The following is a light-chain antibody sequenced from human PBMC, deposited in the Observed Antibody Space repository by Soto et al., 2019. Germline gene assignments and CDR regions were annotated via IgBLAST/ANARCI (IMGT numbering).Light chain of an antibody. V-gene: IGKV1-12*01. Sequence: DIQMTQSPSSLSASVGDRVTITCRASQRLSGWLAWYQQKPGKAPKPLIYAASSLQRGVPSMFSGSGSGTDFTLTISSLQPEDFATYYCQQANSFPVTFGQGTKVDIK. CDR1: QRLSGW. J-gene: IGKJ1*01. CDR3: QQANSFPVT. CDR2: AAS.